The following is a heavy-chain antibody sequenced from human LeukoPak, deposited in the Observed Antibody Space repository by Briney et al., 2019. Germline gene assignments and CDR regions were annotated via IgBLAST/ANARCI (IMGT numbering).Heavy chain of an antibody. CDR2: IIPIFGTA. J-gene: IGHJ4*02. V-gene: IGHV1-69*01. Sequence: SVKVSCKASGGTFSSYAISWVRQAPGQGLEWMGGIIPIFGTANYAQKFQGRVTITADESTSTAYMELSSLRSEDTAVYYCARDGYSGYRGGPGFDYWGQGTLVTVSS. CDR1: GGTFSSYA. D-gene: IGHD5-12*01. CDR3: ARDGYSGYRGGPGFDY.